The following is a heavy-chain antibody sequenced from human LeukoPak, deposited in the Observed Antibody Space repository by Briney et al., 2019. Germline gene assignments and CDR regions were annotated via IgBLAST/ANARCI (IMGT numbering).Heavy chain of an antibody. Sequence: ASVRVSCKASGYTFESFGISWVRQAPGQGLEWMGWISAYNGNTNYAQKLQGRVTMTTDTSTSTAYMELRSLRSDDTAVYYCARRYYDFWSGYNYYYYYGMDVWGQGTTVTVSS. CDR2: ISAYNGNT. J-gene: IGHJ6*02. CDR1: GYTFESFG. D-gene: IGHD3-3*01. V-gene: IGHV1-18*01. CDR3: ARRYYDFWSGYNYYYYYGMDV.